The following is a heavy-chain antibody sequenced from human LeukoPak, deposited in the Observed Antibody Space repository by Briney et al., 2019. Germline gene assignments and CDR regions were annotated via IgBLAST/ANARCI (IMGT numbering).Heavy chain of an antibody. D-gene: IGHD3-10*01. CDR3: ARRLHDSGSYSADY. V-gene: IGHV3-30*02. J-gene: IGHJ4*02. Sequence: PGGSLRLSCATSGFTFSAYYMNWVRQAPGKGLEWVAFIKFDGSQKYYADSVRGRFTVSRYNSRNMLYLQFDSLRDDDTAVYFCARRLHDSGSYSADYWGQGTLVTVSS. CDR2: IKFDGSQK. CDR1: GFTFSAYY.